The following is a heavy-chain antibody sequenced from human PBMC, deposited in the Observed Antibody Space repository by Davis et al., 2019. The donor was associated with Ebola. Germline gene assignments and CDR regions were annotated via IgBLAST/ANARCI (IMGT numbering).Heavy chain of an antibody. CDR3: ARDRVVQGVGWFDP. CDR2: IKQDGSEK. V-gene: IGHV3-7*01. J-gene: IGHJ5*02. D-gene: IGHD3-10*01. CDR1: GFTFSSYW. Sequence: GGSLRLSCAASGFTFSSYWMSWVRQAPGKELEWVANIKQDGSEKYYVDSVKGRFTISRDNAKNSLYLQMNSLRAEDTAVYYCARDRVVQGVGWFDPWGQGTLVSVSS.